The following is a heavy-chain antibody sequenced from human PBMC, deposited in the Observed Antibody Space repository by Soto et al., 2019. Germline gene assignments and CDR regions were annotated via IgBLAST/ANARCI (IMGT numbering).Heavy chain of an antibody. Sequence: GASVKVSCKASGYTFTSYGISWVRQAPGQGLEWMGWISAYNGNTNYAQKLQGRVTMTTDTSTSTAYMELRSLRSDDTAVYYCAREFDGSGSYECYYYGMDVWGQGTTVTVSS. V-gene: IGHV1-18*01. CDR2: ISAYNGNT. CDR1: GYTFTSYG. J-gene: IGHJ6*02. CDR3: AREFDGSGSYECYYYGMDV. D-gene: IGHD3-10*01.